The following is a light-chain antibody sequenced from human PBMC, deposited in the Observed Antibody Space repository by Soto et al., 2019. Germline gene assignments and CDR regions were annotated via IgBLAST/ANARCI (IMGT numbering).Light chain of an antibody. CDR2: DAS. CDR3: QQRSNSSLT. Sequence: EIVLTQSPATLSLSPGERATLSCRASQRVSSYLAWYQQKPGQAPRLLIYDASNRATGIAARFSGSGSGTAFTLTISSLEPEDFAFYYCQQRSNSSLTFGGGPNV. CDR1: QRVSSY. J-gene: IGKJ4*01. V-gene: IGKV3-11*01.